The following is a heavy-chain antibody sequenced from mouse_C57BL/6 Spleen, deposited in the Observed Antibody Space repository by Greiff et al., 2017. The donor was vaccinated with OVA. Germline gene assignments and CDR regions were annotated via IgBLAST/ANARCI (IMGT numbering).Heavy chain of an antibody. V-gene: IGHV1-15*01. CDR3: TRREDLWDKGDYFDY. D-gene: IGHD4-1*01. CDR1: GYTFTDYE. CDR2: IDPETGGT. J-gene: IGHJ2*01. Sequence: QVQLQQSGAELVRPGASVTLSCKASGYTFTDYEMHWVKQTPVHGLEWIGAIDPETGGTAYNQKFKGKAILTADKSSSTAYMELRSLTSEDSAVYYCTRREDLWDKGDYFDYWGQGTTLTVSS.